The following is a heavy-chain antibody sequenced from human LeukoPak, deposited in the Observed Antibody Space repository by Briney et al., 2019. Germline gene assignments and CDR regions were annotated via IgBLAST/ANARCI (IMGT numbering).Heavy chain of an antibody. Sequence: QPGGSLRLSCAASGFTFSGSALHWVRQASGKGLEWIGRIRSKTNNYATAYAASVKGRFTISRDDSKNTAYLQMNSLKTEDTAVYYCTVDSSSWSLREFLFWGQGTLVTVSS. CDR1: GFTFSGSA. CDR3: TVDSSSWSLREFLF. V-gene: IGHV3-73*01. J-gene: IGHJ4*02. CDR2: IRSKTNNYAT. D-gene: IGHD6-13*01.